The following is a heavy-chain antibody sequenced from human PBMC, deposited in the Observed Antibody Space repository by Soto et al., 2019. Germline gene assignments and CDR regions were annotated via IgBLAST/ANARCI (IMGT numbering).Heavy chain of an antibody. J-gene: IGHJ3*02. CDR3: ARAIRIVHLKGPTTDPFVI. CDR2: IYSSGST. V-gene: IGHV4-31*03. D-gene: IGHD1-1*01. Sequence: QVQLQESGPGLVKPSQTLSLTCTVSGGSIKSNDYYWNWIRQHPEKGLEWIGYIYSSGSTYYNPSLKGRFSMSVDTFKNHFSLRLISVPAANTAVYYCARAIRIVHLKGPTTDPFVIWGQGTLVSVSS. CDR1: GGSIKSNDYY.